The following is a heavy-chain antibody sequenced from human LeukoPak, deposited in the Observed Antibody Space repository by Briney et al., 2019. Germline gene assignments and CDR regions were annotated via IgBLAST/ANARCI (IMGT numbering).Heavy chain of an antibody. J-gene: IGHJ6*02. CDR3: ARILLWFGELSNYGMDV. V-gene: IGHV1-3*01. D-gene: IGHD3-10*01. Sequence: ASVKVSCKASGYTFTSYAMHWVRQAPGQRLEWMGWINAGNGNTKYSQKFQGRVTITRDTSASTAYMELSSLRSEDTAVYYCARILLWFGELSNYGMDVWGQGTTVTVSS. CDR2: INAGNGNT. CDR1: GYTFTSYA.